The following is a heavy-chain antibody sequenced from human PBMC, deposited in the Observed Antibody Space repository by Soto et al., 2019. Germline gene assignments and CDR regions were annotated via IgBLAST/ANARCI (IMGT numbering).Heavy chain of an antibody. Sequence: GGSLRLSCAASGFSFNSYAMSWVRQAPGKGLEWVSAISGSGGSTYYADSVKGRFTISRDNSKNTLYLQMNSLRAEDTAVYYCAKARAQYYDFWSGYPVDYWGQGT. V-gene: IGHV3-23*01. CDR2: ISGSGGST. D-gene: IGHD3-3*01. CDR3: AKARAQYYDFWSGYPVDY. CDR1: GFSFNSYA. J-gene: IGHJ4*02.